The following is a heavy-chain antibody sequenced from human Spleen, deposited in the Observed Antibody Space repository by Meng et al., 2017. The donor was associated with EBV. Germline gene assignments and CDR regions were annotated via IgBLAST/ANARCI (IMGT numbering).Heavy chain of an antibody. J-gene: IGHJ4*02. CDR1: GDSISSTNW. Sequence: GLLEEAVPGLVTPPETRSLPWPVSGDSISSTNWWSWVRQSPGKGLEWIGEIYHSGSTNYNPSLKSRVTISVDESKNQFSLKLSSVTAADTAVYYCAREGGFYSSSPDYWGQGTLVTASS. CDR3: AREGGFYSSSPDY. V-gene: IGHV4-4*03. CDR2: IYHSGST. D-gene: IGHD6-6*01.